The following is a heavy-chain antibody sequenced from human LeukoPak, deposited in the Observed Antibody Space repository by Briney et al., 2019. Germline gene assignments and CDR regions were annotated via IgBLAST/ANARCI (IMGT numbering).Heavy chain of an antibody. CDR3: ARDIVVVPAARGGGPYYYYYMDV. J-gene: IGHJ6*03. V-gene: IGHV3-23*01. Sequence: GGSLRLSCAASAFSFGNYAMTWVRQAPGKGLEWVSAISGSGGTTYYADSVKGRFTISRDNSNNTLYLQMNSLRAEDTAVYYCARDIVVVPAARGGGPYYYYYMDVWGKGTTVTISS. D-gene: IGHD2-2*01. CDR1: AFSFGNYA. CDR2: ISGSGGTT.